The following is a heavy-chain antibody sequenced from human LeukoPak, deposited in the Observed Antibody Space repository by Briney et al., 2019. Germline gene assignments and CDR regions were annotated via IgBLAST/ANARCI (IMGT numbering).Heavy chain of an antibody. CDR1: GFTFRSYA. CDR2: ISSDGNNK. V-gene: IGHV3-30-3*02. Sequence: GGSLRLSCAASGFTFRSYAMHWVRQAPGKGLEWVAVISSDGNNKYYADSVKGRFTISRDNSKNTLYLQMNSLRAEDTAVYYCAKFGGWFGEMIRSWFDPWGQGTLVTVSS. D-gene: IGHD3-10*01. CDR3: AKFGGWFGEMIRSWFDP. J-gene: IGHJ5*02.